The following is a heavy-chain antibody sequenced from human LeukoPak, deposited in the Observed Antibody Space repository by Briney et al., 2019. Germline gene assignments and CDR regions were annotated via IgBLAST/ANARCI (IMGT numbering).Heavy chain of an antibody. CDR1: GFTFDACG. J-gene: IGHJ4*02. D-gene: IGHD7-27*01. CDR2: IRGDAGST. Sequence: GGSLRLSCAASGFTFDACGMTWVRQAPGKGLEWVSAIRGDAGSTGYADSVKGRFTISRDNAKNSLYLQMNSLRVEDTALYYCARVWAWGSGNYFDNWGQGTLVTVSS. V-gene: IGHV3-20*04. CDR3: ARVWAWGSGNYFDN.